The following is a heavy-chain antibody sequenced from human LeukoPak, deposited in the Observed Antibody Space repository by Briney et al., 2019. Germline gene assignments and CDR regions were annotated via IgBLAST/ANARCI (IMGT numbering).Heavy chain of an antibody. V-gene: IGHV3-21*01. D-gene: IGHD1-1*01. CDR2: ISSSSSYI. J-gene: IGHJ4*02. Sequence: GGSLRLSCAACGFTFSSYSMNWVRQAPGKGLEWVSSISSSSSYIYYADSVKGRFTISRDNAKNSLYLQMNRLRADDTAVYYCASELQLERLAFGKEGSAFDYWGQGTLVTVSS. CDR1: GFTFSSYS. CDR3: ASELQLERLAFGKEGSAFDY.